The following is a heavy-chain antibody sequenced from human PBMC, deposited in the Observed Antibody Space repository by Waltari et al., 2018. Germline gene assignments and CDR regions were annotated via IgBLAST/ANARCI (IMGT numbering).Heavy chain of an antibody. CDR3: AKGPAPDYGDYGDWFDP. CDR2: ISGGGGST. J-gene: IGHJ5*02. V-gene: IGHV3-23*01. CDR1: GFTFSSYA. D-gene: IGHD4-17*01. Sequence: EVQLLESGGGLVQPGGSLRLSCAASGFTFSSYAMSWVRQAPGRGLEWVSAISGGGGSTYYADSVKGRFTISRDNSKNTLYRQMNSLRAEDTAVYYCAKGPAPDYGDYGDWFDPWGQGTLVTVSS.